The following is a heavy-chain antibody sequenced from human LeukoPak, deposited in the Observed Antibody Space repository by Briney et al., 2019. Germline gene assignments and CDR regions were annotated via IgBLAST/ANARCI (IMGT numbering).Heavy chain of an antibody. Sequence: ASVKVSCTAAGGTFTSYAISWVRQAPGQGLGWVGGIIPIFGTANYAQKFQGRVTITADESTSTAYMELSSLRSEDTAVYYCARNAKSDCSGGSCSLFDYYYYGMDVWGQGTTVTVSS. D-gene: IGHD2-15*01. CDR1: GGTFTSYA. V-gene: IGHV1-69*13. CDR3: ARNAKSDCSGGSCSLFDYYYYGMDV. CDR2: IIPIFGTA. J-gene: IGHJ6*02.